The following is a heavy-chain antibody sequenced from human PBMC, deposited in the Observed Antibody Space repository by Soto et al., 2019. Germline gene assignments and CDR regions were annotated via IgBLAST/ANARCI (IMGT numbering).Heavy chain of an antibody. CDR1: GFTFDDYA. CDR3: AKAGYCSSTSCYGDY. V-gene: IGHV3-9*01. D-gene: IGHD2-2*03. CDR2: ISWNSGSI. J-gene: IGHJ4*02. Sequence: EEQLVESGGGLVQPGRSLRLSCAASGFTFDDYAMHWVRQAPGKGLEWVSGISWNSGSIGYADSVKGRFTISRDNAKNSLYLQMNSLRAEDTALYYCAKAGYCSSTSCYGDYWGQGTLVTVSS.